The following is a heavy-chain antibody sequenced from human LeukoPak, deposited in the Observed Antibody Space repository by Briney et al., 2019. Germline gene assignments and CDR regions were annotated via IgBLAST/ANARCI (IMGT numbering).Heavy chain of an antibody. CDR1: GGSISSSSYY. CDR3: ARLCSSTTCYSDWFDP. CDR2: FYYSGRT. Sequence: SETLSLTCTVSGGSISSSSYYWGWIRQPPGKGLEWIGIFYYSGRTYYNPSLKSRVTISVDTSKNQLSLKLSSVTAADTAVYYGARLCSSTTCYSDWFDPWGQGTLVTVSS. V-gene: IGHV4-39*01. D-gene: IGHD2-2*01. J-gene: IGHJ5*02.